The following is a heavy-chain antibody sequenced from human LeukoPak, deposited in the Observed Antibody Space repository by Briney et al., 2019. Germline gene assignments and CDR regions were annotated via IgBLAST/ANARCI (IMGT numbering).Heavy chain of an antibody. CDR2: INPDSGYT. J-gene: IGHJ4*02. Sequence: ASVKVSCKTSGYTFTDYYIHWVRQAPGQGLEWMGWINPDSGYTNYAQKFQGRVTMTRDTSINTAYMELSRLTSDDTAVYYCARVGNSTVFDYWGQGTLVTVSS. CDR1: GYTFTDYY. D-gene: IGHD6-13*01. CDR3: ARVGNSTVFDY. V-gene: IGHV1-2*02.